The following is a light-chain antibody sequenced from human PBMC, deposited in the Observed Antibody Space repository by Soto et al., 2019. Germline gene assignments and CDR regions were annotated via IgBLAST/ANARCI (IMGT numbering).Light chain of an antibody. J-gene: IGKJ1*01. CDR3: QQYDNWPWT. CDR1: QSISDT. Sequence: IMMKQSPSTLSVSPGGRATLSCRASQSISDTLAWYQQKPGQAPRLLIYGASRRATGFPARFSGSGSGTDFTLTISSLQSEDFAVYYCQQYDNWPWTFAQGTKVDIK. V-gene: IGKV3-15*01. CDR2: GAS.